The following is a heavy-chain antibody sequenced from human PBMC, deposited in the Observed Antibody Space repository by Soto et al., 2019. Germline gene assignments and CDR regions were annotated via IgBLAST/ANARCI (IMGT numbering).Heavy chain of an antibody. V-gene: IGHV3-21*01. CDR2: ISSSSSYI. D-gene: IGHD6-13*01. CDR1: GFTFSSYS. J-gene: IGHJ6*02. CDR3: ARDRGAAVGRGYYGMDV. Sequence: GGSLRLSCAASGFTFSSYSMNWVRQAPGKGLEWVSSISSSSSYIYYADSVKGRFTISRDNAKNSLYLQMNSLRAEDTAVYYCARDRGAAVGRGYYGMDVWGQGTTVTVSS.